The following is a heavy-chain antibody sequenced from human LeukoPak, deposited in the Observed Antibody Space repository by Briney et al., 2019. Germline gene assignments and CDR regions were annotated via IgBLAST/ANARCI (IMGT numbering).Heavy chain of an antibody. V-gene: IGHV3-7*01. CDR3: ASDRDYYDSSGYLFDY. J-gene: IGHJ4*02. Sequence: PGGSLRLSCAASGFTFSSYEMNWVRQAPGKGLEWVANIKQDGSEKYYVDSVKGRFTISRENAKNSLYPQMNSLRAEDTAVYYCASDRDYYDSSGYLFDYWGQGTLVTVSS. CDR2: IKQDGSEK. D-gene: IGHD3-22*01. CDR1: GFTFSSYE.